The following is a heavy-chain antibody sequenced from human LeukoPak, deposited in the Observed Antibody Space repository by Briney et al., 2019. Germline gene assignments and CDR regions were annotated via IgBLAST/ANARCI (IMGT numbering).Heavy chain of an antibody. V-gene: IGHV1-18*01. Sequence: ASVKVSCKASGYTVTSYGISWVRQAPGQGLEWMGWISAYNGNTNYAQKLQGTVTMTTDTSTSTAYMELRSLRSDDTAVYYCARVRGIAVALYYFDYWGQGTLVTVSS. J-gene: IGHJ4*02. CDR2: ISAYNGNT. D-gene: IGHD6-19*01. CDR1: GYTVTSYG. CDR3: ARVRGIAVALYYFDY.